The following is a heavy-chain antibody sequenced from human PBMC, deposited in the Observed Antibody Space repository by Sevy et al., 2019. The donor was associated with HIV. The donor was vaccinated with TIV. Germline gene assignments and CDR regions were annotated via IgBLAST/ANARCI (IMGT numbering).Heavy chain of an antibody. Sequence: GGSLRLSCTTSGFTFGDYALSWFRQAPGKGLEWVGFIRNTHYGGTTEYAASVKGIFTISRDDSKSIAYLQMNSLIIEDTAMYYCTRVNAFFYNSASKDDAFDIWGQGTMVTVSS. V-gene: IGHV3-49*03. CDR3: TRVNAFFYNSASKDDAFDI. J-gene: IGHJ3*02. CDR1: GFTFGDYA. CDR2: IRNTHYGGTT. D-gene: IGHD3-10*01.